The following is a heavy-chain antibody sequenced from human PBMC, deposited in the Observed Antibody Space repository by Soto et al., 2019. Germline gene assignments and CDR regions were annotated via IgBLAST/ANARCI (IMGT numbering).Heavy chain of an antibody. CDR3: ARDQLYYNDISGRPLNAFDV. D-gene: IGHD3-22*01. V-gene: IGHV3-48*01. CDR2: IGNDSSTK. CDR1: GFSFSRHS. Sequence: GGSLRLSCEASGFSFSRHSMNWVRQAPGKRLEWVSYIGNDSSTKYYAVSVKGRFTISRDNAKNSLYLQMNSLRAEDTAVYYCARDQLYYNDISGRPLNAFDVWGQGTMVTVSS. J-gene: IGHJ3*01.